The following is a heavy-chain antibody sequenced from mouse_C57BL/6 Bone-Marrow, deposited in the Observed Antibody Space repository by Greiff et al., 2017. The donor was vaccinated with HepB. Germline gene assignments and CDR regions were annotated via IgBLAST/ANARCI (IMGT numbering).Heavy chain of an antibody. D-gene: IGHD1-1*01. CDR2: IYPGSGST. Sequence: VQLQQPGAELVKPGASVKMSCKASGYTFTSYWITWVKQRPGQGLEWIGDIYPGSGSTNYNETFKSKATLTVDTSSSTAYMQLRILTSEDSAVYYCASKGYYGSSLWYFDVWGTGTTVTVSS. J-gene: IGHJ1*03. CDR1: GYTFTSYW. CDR3: ASKGYYGSSLWYFDV. V-gene: IGHV1-55*01.